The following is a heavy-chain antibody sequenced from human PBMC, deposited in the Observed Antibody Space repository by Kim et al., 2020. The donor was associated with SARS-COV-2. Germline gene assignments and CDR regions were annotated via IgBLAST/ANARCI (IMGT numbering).Heavy chain of an antibody. CDR2: ISYDGSNK. Sequence: GGSLRLSCAASGFTFSSYAMHWVRQAPGKGLEWVAVISYDGSNKYYADSVKGRFTISRDNSKNTLYLQMNSLRAEDTAVYYCARSYSGSYANPFDYWGQGTLVTVSS. CDR1: GFTFSSYA. J-gene: IGHJ4*02. CDR3: ARSYSGSYANPFDY. D-gene: IGHD1-26*01. V-gene: IGHV3-30-3*01.